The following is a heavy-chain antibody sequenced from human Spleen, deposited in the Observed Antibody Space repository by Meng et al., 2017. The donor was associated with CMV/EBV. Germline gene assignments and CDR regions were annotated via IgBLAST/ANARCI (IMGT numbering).Heavy chain of an antibody. V-gene: IGHV4-61*01. D-gene: IGHD2-15*01. Sequence: ESLKISCTVSGGSVSSGSYYWSWIRQPPGKGLEWIGYIYYSGSTNYNPSLKSRVTISVDTSKNQFSLKLSSVTAADTAVYYCAREVVAATGVWFDPWGQGTLVTVSS. CDR1: GGSVSSGSYY. CDR3: AREVVAATGVWFDP. J-gene: IGHJ5*02. CDR2: IYYSGST.